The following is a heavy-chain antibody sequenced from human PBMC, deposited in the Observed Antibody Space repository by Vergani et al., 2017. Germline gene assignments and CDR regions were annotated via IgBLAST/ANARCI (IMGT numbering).Heavy chain of an antibody. CDR3: ARDRGDWRYSRFFYNYYMDV. Sequence: QVQLVESGGGVVQPGRSLRLSCAASGFTFGDHGIHWVRRAPGKGLECVALISYDGTNKYYTNSVRGRFTISRDNSKSTLFLQMNSLRVKDMAVYYCARDRGDWRYSRFFYNYYMDVWGEGTTVTVSS. CDR2: ISYDGTNK. V-gene: IGHV3-30-3*01. CDR1: GFTFGDHG. J-gene: IGHJ6*03. D-gene: IGHD1-1*01.